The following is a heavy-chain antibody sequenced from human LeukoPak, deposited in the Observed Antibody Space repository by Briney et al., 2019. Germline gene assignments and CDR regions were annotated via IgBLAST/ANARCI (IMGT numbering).Heavy chain of an antibody. V-gene: IGHV4-38-2*02. J-gene: IGHJ3*01. Sequence: PSETLSLTCSVSGYSISSGYYWGWIRQPPGKGLEWIASMYHGGSTFYNPSLRSRVTISIDTPKNQFSLKLSSVTAADTAVYYCARVMTTATTWAFDVWGQGTMVTVSS. CDR1: GYSISSGYY. CDR3: ARVMTTATTWAFDV. D-gene: IGHD4-17*01. CDR2: MYHGGST.